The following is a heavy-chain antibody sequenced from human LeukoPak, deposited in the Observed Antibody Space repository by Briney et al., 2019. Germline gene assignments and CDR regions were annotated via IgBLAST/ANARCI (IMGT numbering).Heavy chain of an antibody. CDR1: GGSISSGGYS. J-gene: IGHJ6*02. CDR2: IYYSGST. CDR3: ARLGVPRSLYYHYGMDV. D-gene: IGHD3-10*01. Sequence: PSETLSLTCAVSGGSISSGGYSWSWIRQPPGKGLEWIGYIYYSGSTNYNPSLKSRITISIDTSKNQFSLNLSSVTAADTAVYYCARLGVPRSLYYHYGMDVWGQGTTVTVSS. V-gene: IGHV4-61*08.